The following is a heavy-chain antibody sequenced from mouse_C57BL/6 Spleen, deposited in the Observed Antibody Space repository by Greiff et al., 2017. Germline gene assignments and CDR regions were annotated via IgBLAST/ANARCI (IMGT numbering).Heavy chain of an antibody. CDR3: ARRRYGSSYYFDY. CDR2: ISSGGSYT. CDR1: GFTFSSYG. V-gene: IGHV5-6*01. J-gene: IGHJ2*01. D-gene: IGHD1-1*01. Sequence: EVLLVESGGDLVKPGGSLKLSCAASGFTFSSYGMSWVRQTPDKRLEWVATISSGGSYTYYPDSVKGRFTISRDNAKNTLYLQMSSLKSEDTAMYYCARRRYGSSYYFDYWGQGTTLTVSS.